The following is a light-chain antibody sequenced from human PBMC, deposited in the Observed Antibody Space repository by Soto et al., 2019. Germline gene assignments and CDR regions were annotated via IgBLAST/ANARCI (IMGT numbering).Light chain of an antibody. V-gene: IGKV4-1*01. J-gene: IGKJ1*01. CDR3: QQYYSTLTWT. CDR2: WAS. CDR1: QRVLYSSNNKNY. Sequence: DIVMTQSPDSLAVSLGERATINCKSSQRVLYSSNNKNYLAWYQQKPGQPPKMLIYWASTRESGVPDRFSGSGAETDFPLPISSLQAADVAVYYCQQYYSTLTWTFGQGTKVEIK.